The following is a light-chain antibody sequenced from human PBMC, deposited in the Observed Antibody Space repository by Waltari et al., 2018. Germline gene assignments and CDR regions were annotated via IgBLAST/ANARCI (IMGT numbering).Light chain of an antibody. CDR3: QSYDSSLSVV. CDR2: GNS. J-gene: IGLJ7*01. Sequence: QSVLTQPPAVSGAPGQRVPISCTGSSSNIGAGYDVHWYQQLPGTAPKLLIYGNSHRPSGVPARFSGSKSGTSASLAITGLQAEDEAEYYCQSYDSSLSVVFGGGTQLTVL. CDR1: SSNIGAGYD. V-gene: IGLV1-40*01.